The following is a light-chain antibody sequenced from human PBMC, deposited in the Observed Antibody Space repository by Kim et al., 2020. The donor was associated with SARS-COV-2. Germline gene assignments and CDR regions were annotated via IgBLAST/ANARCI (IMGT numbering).Light chain of an antibody. V-gene: IGLV4-69*01. CDR1: SGHSSYG. Sequence: SVKLTCTLSSGHSSYGIAWHQQQPEKGPRYLMKLNSDGSHSKGDGIPDRFSGSSSGAERYLTISSLQSEDEADYYCQTWGTGIRVFGGGTQLTVL. CDR3: QTWGTGIRV. J-gene: IGLJ3*02. CDR2: LNSDGSH.